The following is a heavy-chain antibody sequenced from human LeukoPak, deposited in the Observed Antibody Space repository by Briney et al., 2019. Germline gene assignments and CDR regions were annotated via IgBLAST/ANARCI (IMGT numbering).Heavy chain of an antibody. CDR2: INAGNGNT. Sequence: ASVKVSCRVFGYGFTSYGIHWVRQAPGQRLEWMGWINAGNGNTKYSQKFQGRVSITRDTSASTDSMELSSLRAEDTAVYYCAVPYYFESSGLDAFDIWGQGTMVTVSA. V-gene: IGHV1-3*01. CDR1: GYGFTSYG. D-gene: IGHD3-22*01. J-gene: IGHJ3*02. CDR3: AVPYYFESSGLDAFDI.